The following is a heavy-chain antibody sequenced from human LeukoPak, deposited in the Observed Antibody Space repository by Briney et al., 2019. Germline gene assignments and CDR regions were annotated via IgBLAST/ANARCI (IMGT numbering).Heavy chain of an antibody. CDR1: GGSISSSRYS. CDR3: ARGLVGASPFDY. D-gene: IGHD1-26*01. Sequence: KPSETLSLTCTVSGGSISSSRYSWGWIRQPPGKGLEWIGYIYYSGSTNYNPSLKSRVTISVDTSKNQFSLKLSSVTAADTAVYYCARGLVGASPFDYWGQGTLVTVSS. V-gene: IGHV4-61*05. CDR2: IYYSGST. J-gene: IGHJ4*02.